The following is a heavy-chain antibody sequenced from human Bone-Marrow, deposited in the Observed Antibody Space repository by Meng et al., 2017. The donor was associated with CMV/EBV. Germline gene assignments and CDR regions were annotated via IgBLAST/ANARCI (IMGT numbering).Heavy chain of an antibody. CDR1: GYTLTELS. J-gene: IGHJ4*02. V-gene: IGHV1-24*01. CDR2: FDSEDGET. D-gene: IGHD4-17*01. Sequence: ASVKVSCKVSGYTLTELSMHWGRQAPGKGLEWMGGFDSEDGETIYAQKFQGRVTMTEDTSTDTAYMELSSLRSEDTAVYYCARGKRIRHWGPRRRVGDYDFYYWGQGTLVTVSS. CDR3: ARGKRIRHWGPRRRVGDYDFYY.